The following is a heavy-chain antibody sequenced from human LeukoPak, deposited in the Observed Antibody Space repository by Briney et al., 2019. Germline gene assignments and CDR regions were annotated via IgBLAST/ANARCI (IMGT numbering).Heavy chain of an antibody. CDR3: ASEGWNYSSSLFLDY. J-gene: IGHJ4*02. CDR1: GYTFTSYG. CDR2: INAGNGNT. Sequence: ASVKVSCKASGYTFTSYGISWVRQAPGQRLEWMGWINAGNGNTKYSQKFQGRVTITRDTSASTAYMELSSLRSEDTAVYYCASEGWNYSSSLFLDYWGQGTLVTVSS. V-gene: IGHV1-3*01. D-gene: IGHD6-13*01.